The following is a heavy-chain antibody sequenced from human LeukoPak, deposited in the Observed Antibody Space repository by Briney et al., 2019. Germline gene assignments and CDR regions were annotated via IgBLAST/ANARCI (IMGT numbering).Heavy chain of an antibody. CDR3: ARGRPEEKRITMVRGVRLDWFDP. J-gene: IGHJ5*02. D-gene: IGHD3-10*01. CDR1: GYTFTGYY. V-gene: IGHV1-2*02. Sequence: GASVKVSCKASGYTFTGYYMHWVRQAPGQGLEWMGWINPNSGGTNYAQKFQGRVTMTRDTSISTAYMELSRLRSDDTAVYYCARGRPEEKRITMVRGVRLDWFDPWGQGTLVTVSS. CDR2: INPNSGGT.